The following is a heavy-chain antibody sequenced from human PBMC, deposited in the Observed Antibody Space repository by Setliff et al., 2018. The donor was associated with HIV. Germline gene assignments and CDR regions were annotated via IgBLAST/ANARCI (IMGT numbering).Heavy chain of an antibody. J-gene: IGHJ5*02. V-gene: IGHV4-59*08. Sequence: ASETLSLTCTVSGDSISTDYWTWIRQPPGKGLEWIGYIYNSANFNPPLQSRVTISVDTSKNQFSLKLSSVTAADTAVYYCARHSGVASPNWFDPWGQGALVTVSS. CDR3: ARHSGVASPNWFDP. D-gene: IGHD3-10*01. CDR2: IYNSA. CDR1: GDSISTDY.